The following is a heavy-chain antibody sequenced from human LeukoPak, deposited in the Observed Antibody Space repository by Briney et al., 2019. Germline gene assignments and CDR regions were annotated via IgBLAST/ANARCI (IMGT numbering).Heavy chain of an antibody. V-gene: IGHV4-31*03. CDR2: IYYSGST. Sequence: LSLTCTVSGGSISSGGYYWSWIRQHPGKDLEWIGYIYYSGSTYYNPSLKSRVTISVDTSKNQFSLKLSSETAADTAVYYCARVYYDILTGYSNWFDPWGQGTLVTVSS. D-gene: IGHD3-9*01. J-gene: IGHJ5*02. CDR3: ARVYYDILTGYSNWFDP. CDR1: GGSISSGGYY.